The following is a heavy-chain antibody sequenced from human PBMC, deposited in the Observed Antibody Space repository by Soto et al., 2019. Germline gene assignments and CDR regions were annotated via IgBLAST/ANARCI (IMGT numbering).Heavy chain of an antibody. D-gene: IGHD3-3*01. V-gene: IGHV4-4*02. Sequence: PSETLSLTCAVSGDSISNNNCWNWVRQPPGKGLEWIGEIYDIGTTNDNPSLKSRVTMSVDKSKNQFSLRLSSLTAADTAVYYCARRRITTFGVVITGYGMDVWGQGTTVTVSS. CDR1: GDSISNNNC. J-gene: IGHJ6*02. CDR3: ARRRITTFGVVITGYGMDV. CDR2: IYDIGTT.